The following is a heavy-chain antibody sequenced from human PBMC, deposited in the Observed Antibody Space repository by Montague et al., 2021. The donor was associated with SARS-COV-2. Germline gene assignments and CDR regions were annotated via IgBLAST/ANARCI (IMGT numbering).Heavy chain of an antibody. D-gene: IGHD3-3*01. J-gene: IGHJ4*02. Sequence: SETLSLTCTVSGGSISSSSYFWGWIRQPPGKGLERIGSIYYSGSTYYNPSLKSRATISVDTSKNQFSLKLSFVTAADTAVFYCARKTSRGLTIFGVVTASYCFDCWGQGTLGTVSS. CDR1: GGSISSSSYF. CDR2: IYYSGST. CDR3: ARKTSRGLTIFGVVTASYCFDC. V-gene: IGHV4-39*01.